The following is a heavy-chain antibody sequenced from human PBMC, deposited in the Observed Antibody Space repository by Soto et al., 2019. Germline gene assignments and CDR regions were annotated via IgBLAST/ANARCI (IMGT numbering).Heavy chain of an antibody. Sequence: ESLKISCKGSGYSFTSYWIGWVRQMPGKGLEWMGIIYPGDSDTRYSPSFQGQVTISADKSISTAYLQWSSLKASDTAMHYCARLTYCGGDCYSDYYYGMDVWGQGTTVTVSS. CDR3: ARLTYCGGDCYSDYYYGMDV. J-gene: IGHJ6*02. CDR2: IYPGDSDT. V-gene: IGHV5-51*01. CDR1: GYSFTSYW. D-gene: IGHD2-21*02.